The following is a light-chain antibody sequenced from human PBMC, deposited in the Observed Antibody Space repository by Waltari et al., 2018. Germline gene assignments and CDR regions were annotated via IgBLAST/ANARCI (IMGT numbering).Light chain of an antibody. V-gene: IGKV1-5*03. Sequence: DIQVTQSPSTLSASIGDRVTITCRASQRISDWLAWYQQKPGRAPKLLSHRASYLETGVPSRFSGSGSGTEFTLTISSLQPDDSATYFCQQYNTYWETFGQGTKVEIK. CDR1: QRISDW. CDR3: QQYNTYWET. CDR2: RAS. J-gene: IGKJ1*01.